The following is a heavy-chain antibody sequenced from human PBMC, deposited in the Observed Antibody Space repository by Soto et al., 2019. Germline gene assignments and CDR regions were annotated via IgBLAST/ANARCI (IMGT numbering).Heavy chain of an antibody. V-gene: IGHV2-5*02. D-gene: IGHD6-25*01. CDR3: AHATGSSGWATIDY. CDR2: IYWDDDK. CDR1: GFSLRMSGVG. Sequence: QITLKESGPTLVKPTQTLPLTCNFSGFSLRMSGVGVGWIRQPPGKALEWLALIYWDDDKRFSPSLRSRLTITNDTSKNQVVLTMANMAPLDPGTYDCAHATGSSGWATIDYWGQGTLVTVSS. J-gene: IGHJ4*02.